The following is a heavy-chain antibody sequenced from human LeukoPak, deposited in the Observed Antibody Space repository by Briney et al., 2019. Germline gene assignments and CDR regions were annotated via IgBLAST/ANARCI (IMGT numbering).Heavy chain of an antibody. V-gene: IGHV3-23*01. CDR2: VSGDGGST. CDR3: AKDSVHSYYYGSGSYYQF. D-gene: IGHD3-10*01. CDR1: GFTLSNYA. J-gene: IGHJ4*02. Sequence: GGSLRLSCAASGFTLSNYAMSWVRQAPGKGLEWASTVSGDGGSTYYADSVKGRFTISRDNSRNTVYLQMNSLRAEDTAVYYCAKDSVHSYYYGSGSYYQFWGQGTLVTVSS.